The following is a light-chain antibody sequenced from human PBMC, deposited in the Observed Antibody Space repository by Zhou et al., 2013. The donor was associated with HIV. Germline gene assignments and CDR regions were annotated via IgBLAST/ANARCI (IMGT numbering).Light chain of an antibody. Sequence: EIVITQSPATLSVSPGERATLSCRASQPISSNLAWYQQKVGQAPRLLIYGASSRATGIPDRFSGSGSGTDFTLTISRLEPEDFAVYYCQHYGSSSLTFGGGTKVEIK. V-gene: IGKV3-20*01. CDR2: GAS. CDR3: QHYGSSSLT. J-gene: IGKJ4*01. CDR1: QPISSN.